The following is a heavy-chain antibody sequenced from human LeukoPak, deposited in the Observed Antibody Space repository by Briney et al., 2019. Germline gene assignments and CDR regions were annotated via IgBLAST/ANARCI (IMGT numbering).Heavy chain of an antibody. V-gene: IGHV4-59*01. Sequence: PSETLSLTCSVSDGSKSYFYRNWVRQPPGKGLQWIGYIYDGGTTNYDPSLKGRATISSDTSRKQVSLRLTSVTAADTAIYYCARLGQRLTPIWGQGTMVTVSS. J-gene: IGHJ3*02. D-gene: IGHD3-9*01. CDR1: DGSKSYFY. CDR3: ARLGQRLTPI. CDR2: IYDGGTT.